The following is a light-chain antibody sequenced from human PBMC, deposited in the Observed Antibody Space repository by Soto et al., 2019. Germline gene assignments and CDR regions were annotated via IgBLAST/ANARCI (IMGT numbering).Light chain of an antibody. CDR2: SAS. J-gene: IGKJ3*01. V-gene: IGKV1-9*01. CDR3: TQLNIFPIP. CDR1: QGISSF. Sequence: IQLTQSPSSLSASVGDRVTITCRASQGISSFLAWSQQKPGKAPKLLIYSASTLQSGVPSRFSGSGSGPDFTLNTGSLKTEHFATYYCTQLNIFPIPFGTGTKVAIK.